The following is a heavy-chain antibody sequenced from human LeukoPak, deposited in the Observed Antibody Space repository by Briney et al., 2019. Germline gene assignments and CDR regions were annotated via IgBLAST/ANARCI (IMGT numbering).Heavy chain of an antibody. V-gene: IGHV5-51*01. CDR3: ASARHGDYVWDY. J-gene: IGHJ4*02. CDR2: IYSGDSHT. D-gene: IGHD4-17*01. CDR1: GYSFTYW. Sequence: GESLKISCKGSGYSFTYWIGWVRQMPGKGLEWMGIIYSGDSHTKYSPSFQGRVTISADKSISTAYLQWSSLEASDTATYYCASARHGDYVWDYWGQGTLVTASS.